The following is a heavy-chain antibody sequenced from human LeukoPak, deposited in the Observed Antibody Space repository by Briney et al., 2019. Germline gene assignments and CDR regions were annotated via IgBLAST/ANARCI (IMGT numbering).Heavy chain of an antibody. CDR3: ARQVTIFGVGLRDAFDI. V-gene: IGHV4-39*01. D-gene: IGHD3-3*01. CDR1: GGSISSSSYY. Sequence: PSETLSLTCTVSGGSISSSSYYWGWIRQPPGKGLEWIGSIYYSGSTYYNPSLKSRVTISVDTSKNQFSLKLSSVTAADTAVYYCARQVTIFGVGLRDAFDIWGQGTMVTVSS. J-gene: IGHJ3*02. CDR2: IYYSGST.